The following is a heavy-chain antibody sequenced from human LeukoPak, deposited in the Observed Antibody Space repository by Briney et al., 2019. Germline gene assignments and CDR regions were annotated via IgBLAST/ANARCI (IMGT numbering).Heavy chain of an antibody. J-gene: IGHJ5*02. CDR1: GFTFSSYS. Sequence: PGGSLRLSCAASGFTFSSYSMNWVRQAPGTGLEYVSAISTDGRGTYYADSVKGRFTISRDNSKNALYLQMSSLRPEDTAIYYCVRYSNSCYDPWGQGTLVTVSS. D-gene: IGHD5-12*01. V-gene: IGHV3-64D*06. CDR3: VRYSNSCYDP. CDR2: ISTDGRGT.